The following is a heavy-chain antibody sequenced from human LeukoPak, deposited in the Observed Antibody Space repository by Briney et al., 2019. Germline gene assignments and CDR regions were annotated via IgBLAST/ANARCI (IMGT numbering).Heavy chain of an antibody. CDR2: ISYDGSNK. V-gene: IGHV3-30*18. CDR1: GLTFSSYG. J-gene: IGHJ4*02. CDR3: AKDLISSSWSLDY. Sequence: PGRSLRLSCAASGLTFSSYGMHWVRQAPGKGLEWVAVISYDGSNKYYADSVKGRFTISRDNSKNTLYLQMNSLRAEDTAVYYCAKDLISSSWSLDYWGQGTLVTVSS. D-gene: IGHD6-13*01.